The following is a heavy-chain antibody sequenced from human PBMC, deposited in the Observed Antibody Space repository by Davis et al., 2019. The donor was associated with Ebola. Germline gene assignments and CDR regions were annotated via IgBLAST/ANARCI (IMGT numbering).Heavy chain of an antibody. CDR3: ARVYGDYEAYFDY. J-gene: IGHJ4*02. V-gene: IGHV1-69*13. Sequence: AASVTVSCKASGGTFSSYAISWVRQAPGQGLEWMGGIIPIFGTANYAQKFQGRVTITADESTSTAYMELSNLRTEDTAVYYCARVYGDYEAYFDYWGQGTLVTVSS. CDR2: IIPIFGTA. D-gene: IGHD5-12*01. CDR1: GGTFSSYA.